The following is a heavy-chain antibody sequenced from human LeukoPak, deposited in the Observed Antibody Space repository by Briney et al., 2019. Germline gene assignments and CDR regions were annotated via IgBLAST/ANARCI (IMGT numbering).Heavy chain of an antibody. V-gene: IGHV4-59*12. D-gene: IGHD1-14*01. CDR1: GGSISSYY. J-gene: IGHJ3*02. CDR3: ARDIHVPRIREPYFDI. Sequence: SETLSLTCTVSGGSISSYYWSWIRQSPGKGLEWIAYIYYTGRTNYNPSLKSRVTISVDTSKNQFSLKLSSVTAADTAVYYCARDIHVPRIREPYFDIWGEGTLVTVSS. CDR2: IYYTGRT.